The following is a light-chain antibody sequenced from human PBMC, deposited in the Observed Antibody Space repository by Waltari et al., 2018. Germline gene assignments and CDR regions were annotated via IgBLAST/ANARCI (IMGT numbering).Light chain of an antibody. CDR3: QQYNNWPPYT. CDR1: QRVSSN. J-gene: IGKJ2*01. V-gene: IGKV3-15*01. CDR2: GAS. Sequence: EIVMTQSPATLSVSPGERATLSCSASQRVSSNLAWSQQNPGPAPRLLIDGASTRATGIPARFSGSGSGTEFTLTISSLQSEDFAVYYCQQYNNWPPYTFGQGTKLEIK.